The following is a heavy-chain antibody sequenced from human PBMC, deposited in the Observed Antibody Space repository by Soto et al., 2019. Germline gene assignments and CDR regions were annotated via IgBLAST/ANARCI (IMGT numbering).Heavy chain of an antibody. CDR1: GDTFSFYT. J-gene: IGHJ4*02. CDR2: INPFLTMS. CDR3: ATSYGSGYRAFDY. Sequence: QVQLVQSGAEVKKPGSSVRVSCKASGDTFSFYTINWVRQAPGLGLEWMGRINPFLTMSNYAQKFEGRVTITADKSTNTAYMELSSLRSEDTAMYYCATSYGSGYRAFDYWGQGALVTVSS. V-gene: IGHV1-69*02. D-gene: IGHD3-10*01.